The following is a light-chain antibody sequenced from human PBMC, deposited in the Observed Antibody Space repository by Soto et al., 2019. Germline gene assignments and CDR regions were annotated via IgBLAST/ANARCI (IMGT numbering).Light chain of an antibody. CDR1: QSVSSAY. V-gene: IGKV3-20*01. CDR3: QQYDNSPIT. Sequence: EIGLTQSPGTLALSPGERATLSCRASQSVSSAYLAWYQQKPGQAPRLLIYAASSRATGIPDRFSGTGSETDFTLTISRLEPEDFAVYYCQQYDNSPITFGQGTRLEIK. J-gene: IGKJ5*01. CDR2: AAS.